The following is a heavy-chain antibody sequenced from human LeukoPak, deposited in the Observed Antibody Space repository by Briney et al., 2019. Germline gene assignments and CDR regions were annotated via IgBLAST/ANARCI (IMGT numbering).Heavy chain of an antibody. J-gene: IGHJ4*02. V-gene: IGHV3-74*01. CDR2: INSDGSST. D-gene: IGHD2-15*01. Sequence: GGSLRLSCAASGFTFSIYWMYWVRQAPGKGLVWVSGINSDGSSTTYADFVKGRFTISRDNAKNSLYLQMNSLRAEDTAVYYCARDQEVVAANRGFDYWGQGTLATVSS. CDR3: ARDQEVVAANRGFDY. CDR1: GFTFSIYW.